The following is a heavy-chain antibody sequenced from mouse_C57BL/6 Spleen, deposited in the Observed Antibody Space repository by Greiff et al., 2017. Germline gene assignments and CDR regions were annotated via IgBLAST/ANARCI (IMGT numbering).Heavy chain of an antibody. CDR3: AREYGRSPDY. V-gene: IGHV1-64*01. J-gene: IGHJ2*01. CDR2: IYPNSGST. Sequence: QVQLQQPGAELVKPGASVKLSCKASGYTFTSYWMNWVKQRPGQGLEWIGMIYPNSGSTNYNEKFKSKATLTVDKASSTAYMQLSSLTSEDSAVYYCAREYGRSPDYWGQGTTLTVSS. CDR1: GYTFTSYW. D-gene: IGHD1-1*01.